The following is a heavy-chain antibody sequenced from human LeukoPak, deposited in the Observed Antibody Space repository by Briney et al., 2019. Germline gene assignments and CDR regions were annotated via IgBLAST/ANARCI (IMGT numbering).Heavy chain of an antibody. CDR1: GGTFSSYA. CDR2: IIPIFGTA. D-gene: IGHD3-3*01. Sequence: ASVKVSCKASGGTFSSYAISWVRQAPGQGLERMGGIIPIFGTANYAQKFQGRVTITTDESTSTAYMELSSLRSEDTAVYYCARGAGVQHYMRSYYYYYMDVWGKGTTVTVSS. J-gene: IGHJ6*03. CDR3: ARGAGVQHYMRSYYYYYMDV. V-gene: IGHV1-69*05.